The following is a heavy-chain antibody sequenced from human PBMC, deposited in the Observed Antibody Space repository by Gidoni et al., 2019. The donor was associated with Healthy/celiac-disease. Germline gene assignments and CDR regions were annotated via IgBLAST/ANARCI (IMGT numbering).Heavy chain of an antibody. D-gene: IGHD6-19*01. J-gene: IGHJ4*02. CDR2: INHSGST. CDR1: GGSFSGYY. V-gene: IGHV4-34*01. Sequence: QVQLQQWGAGLLKPSETLSLTCAVYGGSFSGYYWSWIRQPPGKGLEWIGEINHSGSTNYNPSLKSRVTISVDTSKNQFSLKLSSVTAADTAVYYCARGRQLYSSGWYGYWGQGTLVTVSS. CDR3: ARGRQLYSSGWYGY.